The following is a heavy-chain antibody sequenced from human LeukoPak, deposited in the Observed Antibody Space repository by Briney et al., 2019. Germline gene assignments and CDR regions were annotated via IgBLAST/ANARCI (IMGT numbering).Heavy chain of an antibody. J-gene: IGHJ3*02. D-gene: IGHD6-6*01. CDR3: ARPPKSSSDAFDI. V-gene: IGHV5-51*01. Sequence: GESLKISCKGSGYSFTSYWIGWVGQMPGKGLEWMGIIYPGDSDTRYSPSFQGQVTISADKSISTAYLQWSSLKASDTAMYYCARPPKSSSDAFDIWGQGTMVTVSS. CDR1: GYSFTSYW. CDR2: IYPGDSDT.